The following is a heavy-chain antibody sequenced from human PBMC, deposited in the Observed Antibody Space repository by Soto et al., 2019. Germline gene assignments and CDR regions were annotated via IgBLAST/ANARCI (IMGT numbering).Heavy chain of an antibody. J-gene: IGHJ4*02. CDR3: ARVGSYYCSGGSCYSFFFDY. CDR2: INHSGST. D-gene: IGHD2-15*01. V-gene: IGHV4-34*01. Sequence: QVQLQQWGAGLLKPSETLSLTCAVYGGSFSGYYWSWIRQPPGKGLEWIGEINHSGSTNYNPSLKRSVTISVDTSKHQFSLKLSSMTAADTAVYYCARVGSYYCSGGSCYSFFFDYWGQGTLVTVSS. CDR1: GGSFSGYY.